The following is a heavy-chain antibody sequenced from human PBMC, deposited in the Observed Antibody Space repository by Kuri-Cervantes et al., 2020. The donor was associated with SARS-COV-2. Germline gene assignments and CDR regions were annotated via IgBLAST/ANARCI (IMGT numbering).Heavy chain of an antibody. V-gene: IGHV4-30-4*08. CDR3: ARARIMITFGGVIVIGAFDI. CDR2: IYYSGST. CDR1: GGSISSGDYY. J-gene: IGHJ3*02. D-gene: IGHD3-16*02. Sequence: SCTVSGGSISSGDYYWSWIRQSPGKGLEWIGYIYYSGSTYYNPSLKSRVTISVDTSKNQFSLKLSSVTAADTAVYYCARARIMITFGGVIVIGAFDIWGQGTMVTVSS.